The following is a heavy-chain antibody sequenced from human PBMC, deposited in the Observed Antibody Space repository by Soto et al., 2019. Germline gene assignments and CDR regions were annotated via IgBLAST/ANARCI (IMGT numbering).Heavy chain of an antibody. D-gene: IGHD1-1*01. CDR1: GYTFTSYG. CDR3: PRDGRVQARFDT. CDR2: ISAYNGNT. J-gene: IGHJ5*02. Sequence: QVQLVQSGAEVKKPGASVKVSCKASGYTFTSYGITWVRQAPGQGLEWMGWISAYNGNTNYPQKLQGRVTMTTDTSTSAAYMQRRSLRSADTAVDSWPRDGRVQARFDTWGQGTLVTVSS. V-gene: IGHV1-18*01.